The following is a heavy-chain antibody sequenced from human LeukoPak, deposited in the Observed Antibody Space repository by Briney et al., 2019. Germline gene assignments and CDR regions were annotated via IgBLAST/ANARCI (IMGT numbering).Heavy chain of an antibody. V-gene: IGHV3-66*02. CDR3: AKVYYGFSFDY. D-gene: IGHD3-3*01. J-gene: IGHJ4*02. CDR1: GFTVSSNY. CDR2: IYSGGST. Sequence: GGSLRLSCAASGFTVSSNYMSWVRQAPGKGLEWVSVIYSGGSTYYADSVKGRFTISRDNSKNTLYLQMNSLRAEDTAVYYCAKVYYGFSFDYWGQGTLVTVSS.